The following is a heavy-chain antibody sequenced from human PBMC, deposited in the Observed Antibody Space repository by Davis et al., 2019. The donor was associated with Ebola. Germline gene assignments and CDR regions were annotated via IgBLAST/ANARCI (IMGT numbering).Heavy chain of an antibody. CDR3: AKGNNWNSPFDY. CDR2: GTVGDI. J-gene: IGHJ4*02. V-gene: IGHV3-23*01. Sequence: GESLKISCSASGFISSTYVMSWVRQAPGKGLEWVSTYGTVGDIYYADSVEGRFTISRDNSKNTQYLQMNSLRAEDTAVYYCAKGNNWNSPFDYWGQGTLVTVSS. D-gene: IGHD1-20*01. CDR1: GFISSTYV.